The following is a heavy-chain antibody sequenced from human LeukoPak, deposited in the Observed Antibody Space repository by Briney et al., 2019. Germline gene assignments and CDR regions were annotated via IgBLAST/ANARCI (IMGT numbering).Heavy chain of an antibody. D-gene: IGHD3-10*01. CDR3: ARDSYYYGSGSYDNYYGMDV. CDR2: VSSDGRNA. V-gene: IGHV3-74*01. Sequence: PGRSLRLSCAGSGFIFNNYAMHWVRQAPGKGLVWVSRVSSDGRNAIYADSVKGRFSISRDNAKNSLYLQMNSLRAEDTAVYYCARDSYYYGSGSYDNYYGMDVWGQGTTVTVSS. CDR1: GFIFNNYA. J-gene: IGHJ6*02.